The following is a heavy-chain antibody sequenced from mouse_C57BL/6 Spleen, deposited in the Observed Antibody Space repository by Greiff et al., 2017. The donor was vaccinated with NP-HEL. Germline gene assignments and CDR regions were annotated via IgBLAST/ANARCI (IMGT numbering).Heavy chain of an antibody. Sequence: EVMLVESGGGLVKPGGSLKLSCAASGFTFSDYGMHWVRQAPETGLEWVAYISSGSSTIYYADTVKGRFTISRDNAKNTLFLQMTSLRSEDTAMYYCARRNYDYDYAMDYWGQGTSVTVSS. V-gene: IGHV5-17*01. D-gene: IGHD2-4*01. J-gene: IGHJ4*01. CDR1: GFTFSDYG. CDR2: ISSGSSTI. CDR3: ARRNYDYDYAMDY.